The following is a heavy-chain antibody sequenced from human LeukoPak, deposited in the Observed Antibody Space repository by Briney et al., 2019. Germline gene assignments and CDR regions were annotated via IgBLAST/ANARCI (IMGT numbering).Heavy chain of an antibody. V-gene: IGHV3-23*01. D-gene: IGHD3-22*01. CDR1: GFTFSSYA. CDR2: ISGSGGST. CDR3: AKEYYYDSSGYYPPDAFDI. Sequence: GGSLRLSCAASGFTFSSYAMSWVRQAPGKGLEWVSAISGSGGSTYYADSVKGRFTISRDNSKNTLYLQMNSLRAEDTAVYYCAKEYYYDSSGYYPPDAFDIWGQGTMVTVSS. J-gene: IGHJ3*02.